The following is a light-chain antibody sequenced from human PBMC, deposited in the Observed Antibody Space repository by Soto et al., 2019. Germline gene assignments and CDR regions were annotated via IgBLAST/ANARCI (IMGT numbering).Light chain of an antibody. Sequence: DVVMTQSPLSLPVTLGQPASISCRSSQSLAYSDGNTYLNWFQQRPSQSPRRLIYKVSNRDSGGRDGFSGSGSGTDFTMIISRVEDEDVGVYYCRQGTHWTPYTFGQGTKLEIK. V-gene: IGKV2-30*01. J-gene: IGKJ2*01. CDR1: QSLAYSDGNTY. CDR2: KVS. CDR3: RQGTHWTPYT.